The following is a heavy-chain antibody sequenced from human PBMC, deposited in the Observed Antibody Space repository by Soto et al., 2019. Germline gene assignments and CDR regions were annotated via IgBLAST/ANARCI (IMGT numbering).Heavy chain of an antibody. J-gene: IGHJ3*02. CDR2: ISGSGGST. D-gene: IGHD2-2*01. Sequence: EVQLLESGGGLVQPGGSLRLSCAASGVTVSSYAMSWVRQAPGKGLEWVSAISGSGGSTYYADSVKGRFTISRDNSKNTLYLQMNSLRAEDTAVYYCAKASTSGSASRYAFDICGQGTMVTVYS. CDR3: AKASTSGSASRYAFDI. V-gene: IGHV3-23*01. CDR1: GVTVSSYA.